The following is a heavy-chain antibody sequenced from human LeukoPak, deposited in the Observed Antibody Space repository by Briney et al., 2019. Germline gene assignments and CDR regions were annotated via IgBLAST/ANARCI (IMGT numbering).Heavy chain of an antibody. D-gene: IGHD3-16*01. J-gene: IGHJ4*02. CDR2: FHNSGTS. V-gene: IGHV4-59*01. CDR1: DDSISDYY. CDR3: TRCAGWLIDY. Sequence: NSSETLSLTCTVSDDSISDYYRGWIRQPPGKGLEWIGYFHNSGTSTYNPSLKSRVTIAADTSKNQFSLKLNSLTTADTAVYYCTRCAGWLIDYWGQGILVTVSS.